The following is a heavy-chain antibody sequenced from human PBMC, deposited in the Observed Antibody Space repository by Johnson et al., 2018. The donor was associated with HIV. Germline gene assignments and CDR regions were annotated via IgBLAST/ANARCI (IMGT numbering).Heavy chain of an antibody. Sequence: VQLVESGGGVVQPGGSLRLSCAASRFSFSRYGMHWVRQAPGKGLERVAFIRYDGSNKYYADSVKGRFTISRDNSKNTLYLQMNSLRAEDTAVYYCANILSSLEWFPDDAFDIWGQGTMVTVSS. CDR1: RFSFSRYG. CDR3: ANILSSLEWFPDDAFDI. J-gene: IGHJ3*02. CDR2: IRYDGSNK. V-gene: IGHV3-30*02. D-gene: IGHD3-3*01.